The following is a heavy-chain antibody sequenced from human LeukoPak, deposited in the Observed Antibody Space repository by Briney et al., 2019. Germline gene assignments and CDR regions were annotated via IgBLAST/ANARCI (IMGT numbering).Heavy chain of an antibody. D-gene: IGHD3-10*01. V-gene: IGHV3-7*01. J-gene: IGHJ4*02. CDR1: GFSFSDFW. Sequence: GGSLRLSCAASGFSFSDFWMGWVRQAPGKGLEWVANINQDGSENYYVDSVKGQFTISRDNAKKSLYLQMNSLRAEDTAVYYCTKGRGNHYWGQGTLVTVST. CDR3: TKGRGNHY. CDR2: INQDGSEN.